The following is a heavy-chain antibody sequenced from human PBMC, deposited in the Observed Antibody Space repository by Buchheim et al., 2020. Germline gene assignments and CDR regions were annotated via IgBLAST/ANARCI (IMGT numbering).Heavy chain of an antibody. D-gene: IGHD3-10*01. Sequence: QVQLVESGGGVVQPGRSLKLSCAASGFTFSNYGMHWVRQSPGKGLEWVAVISYDGTNKYYLDSVKGRFTISRDNSKNTLFVQMNNLRAEDTAVYYCAKGYYGSGSLWGFDYWGQGTL. CDR1: GFTFSNYG. CDR3: AKGYYGSGSLWGFDY. V-gene: IGHV3-30*18. CDR2: ISYDGTNK. J-gene: IGHJ4*02.